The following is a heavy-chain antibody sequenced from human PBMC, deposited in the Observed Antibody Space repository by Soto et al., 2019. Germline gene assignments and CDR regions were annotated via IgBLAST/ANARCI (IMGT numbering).Heavy chain of an antibody. CDR1: GFTFTTYD. Sequence: EVQLVESGGGLVKPGGSLRLSCAASGFTFTTYDINWARQAPGKGLEWVSSITTSRAYIYYADSLKGRITISRDNAKNSLFLQMNSLRAEDTAVYYCVRSGTARLLRHSWFDTWGQGTLVTVSS. CDR3: VRSGTARLLRHSWFDT. V-gene: IGHV3-21*01. D-gene: IGHD2-21*01. J-gene: IGHJ5*02. CDR2: ITTSRAYI.